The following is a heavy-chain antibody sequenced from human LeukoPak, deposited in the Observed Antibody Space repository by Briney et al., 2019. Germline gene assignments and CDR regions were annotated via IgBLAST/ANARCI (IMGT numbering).Heavy chain of an antibody. J-gene: IGHJ5*02. CDR1: GGSISSYY. Sequence: SETLSLTCTVSGGSISSYYWSWIRQPPGKGLEWIGYIYYSGSTNYNPSLKSRVTISVDTSKNQFSPKLSSVTAADTAVYYCARGVSYYYDSSGYPNWFDPWGQGTLVTVSS. D-gene: IGHD3-22*01. CDR3: ARGVSYYYDSSGYPNWFDP. CDR2: IYYSGST. V-gene: IGHV4-59*01.